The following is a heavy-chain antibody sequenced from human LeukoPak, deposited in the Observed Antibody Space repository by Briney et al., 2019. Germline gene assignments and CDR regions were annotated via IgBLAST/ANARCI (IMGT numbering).Heavy chain of an antibody. V-gene: IGHV1-2*02. CDR2: IHPRGGDT. D-gene: IGHD3-10*01. CDR3: ARDGDYGTGSYYRGCIDS. J-gene: IGHJ4*02. Sequence: ASVRVSCKTPGYSFTAFYIHWVRQAPGQGLEWMGWIHPRGGDTTYAHKFQGRVTMTRDPSTSTAYLDLRSLRSDDTAVYYCARDGDYGTGSYYRGCIDSWGQGTPVTVSP. CDR1: GYSFTAFY.